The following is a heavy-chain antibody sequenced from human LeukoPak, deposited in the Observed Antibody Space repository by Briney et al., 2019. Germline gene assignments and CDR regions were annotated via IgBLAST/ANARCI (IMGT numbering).Heavy chain of an antibody. CDR2: ITTGSATI. CDR3: ARGSRGYIDN. J-gene: IGHJ4*02. Sequence: GGSLRLSCAASGFTFSSYGLTWVRQAPGKGLEWVSYITTGSATIYYADSVKGRFTISRDNAKISLYLQMDSLRDEDTAVYYCARGSRGYIDNWGQGALVTVSS. V-gene: IGHV3-48*02. CDR1: GFTFSSYG. D-gene: IGHD5-18*01.